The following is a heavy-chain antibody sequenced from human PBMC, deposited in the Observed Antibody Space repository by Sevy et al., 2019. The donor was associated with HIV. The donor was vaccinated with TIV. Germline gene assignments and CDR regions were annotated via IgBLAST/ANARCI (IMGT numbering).Heavy chain of an antibody. CDR2: ISRSSSTI. CDR3: ARERKMYDSSGYYFHFDY. V-gene: IGHV3-48*02. J-gene: IGHJ4*02. Sequence: GGSLRLSCAASGFTFSSYSMNWVRQAPGKGLEWVSYISRSSSTIYYGDSVKGRLTISRDNAKNSLYLQMNSLRDEDTAVYYCARERKMYDSSGYYFHFDYWGQGTLVTVSS. D-gene: IGHD3-22*01. CDR1: GFTFSSYS.